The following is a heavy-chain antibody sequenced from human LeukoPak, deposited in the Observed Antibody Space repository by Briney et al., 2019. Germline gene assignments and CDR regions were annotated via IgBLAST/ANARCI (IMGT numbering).Heavy chain of an antibody. CDR3: ARDWVGSSSWIFDY. Sequence: GGSLRLSCAASGFNFGEFWMAWVRQTPGKGLEWVADIKEDGSEKVYVDSVKGRFTISRDNSKNLLDLQMNSLRAEDTAVYYCARDWVGSSSWIFDYWGQGTLVTVSS. J-gene: IGHJ4*02. V-gene: IGHV3-7*01. CDR1: GFNFGEFW. CDR2: IKEDGSEK. D-gene: IGHD6-13*01.